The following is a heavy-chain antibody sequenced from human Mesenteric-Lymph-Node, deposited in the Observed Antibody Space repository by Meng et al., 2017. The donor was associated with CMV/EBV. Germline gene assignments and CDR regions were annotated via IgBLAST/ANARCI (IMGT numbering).Heavy chain of an antibody. J-gene: IGHJ4*02. CDR1: GYTFTNYD. D-gene: IGHD1-7*01. CDR2: VNPNSGNT. CDR3: ARDSELPL. V-gene: IGHV1-8*03. Sequence: ASVKVSCKASGYTFTNYDINWVRQATGQGLEWMGWVNPNSGNTGYAQKFQGRVTITRSTSITTAYLELSSLRSEDTAVYYCARDSELPLWGQGTLVTVSS.